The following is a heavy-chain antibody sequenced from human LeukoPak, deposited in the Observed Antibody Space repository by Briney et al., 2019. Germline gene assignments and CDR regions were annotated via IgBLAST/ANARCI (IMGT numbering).Heavy chain of an antibody. V-gene: IGHV4-39*07. J-gene: IGHJ4*02. D-gene: IGHD3-22*01. CDR2: IYYSGST. CDR1: GGSISSDNYY. Sequence: SETLSLTCTVSGGSISSDNYYWGWIRQPPGKGLEWIGSIYYSGSTYYNPSLKSRVTISLDTSKNQFSLRLSSVTAADTAVYYCARGRYYDSSGYYYFDYWGQGTLVTVSS. CDR3: ARGRYYDSSGYYYFDY.